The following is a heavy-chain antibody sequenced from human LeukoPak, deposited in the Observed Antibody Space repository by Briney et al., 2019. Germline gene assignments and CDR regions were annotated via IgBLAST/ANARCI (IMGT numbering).Heavy chain of an antibody. J-gene: IGHJ4*02. D-gene: IGHD6-19*01. V-gene: IGHV3-30*18. CDR1: GFTFSSYA. Sequence: PGGSLRLSCAASGFTFSSYAMSWVRQAPGKGLEWVAVISYDGSNKFYADSVKGRFTISRDNSKNTLYLQMNSLRAEDTAVFYCAKAGYSSGWRNFDYWGQGTLVTVSS. CDR2: ISYDGSNK. CDR3: AKAGYSSGWRNFDY.